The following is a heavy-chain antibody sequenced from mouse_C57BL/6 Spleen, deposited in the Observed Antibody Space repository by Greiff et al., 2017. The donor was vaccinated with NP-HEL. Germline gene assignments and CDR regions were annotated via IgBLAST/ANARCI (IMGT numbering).Heavy chain of an antibody. D-gene: IGHD4-1*01. CDR3: ARDSTGGFYFDY. CDR2: ISDGGSYT. J-gene: IGHJ2*01. V-gene: IGHV5-4*01. Sequence: DVKLVESGGGLVKPGGSLKLSCAASGFTFSSYAMSWVRQTPEKRLEWVATISDGGSYTYSLDNVKGRFTISRDNAKNNLYLQMSHLKSEDTAMYYCARDSTGGFYFDYWGQGTTLTVSS. CDR1: GFTFSSYA.